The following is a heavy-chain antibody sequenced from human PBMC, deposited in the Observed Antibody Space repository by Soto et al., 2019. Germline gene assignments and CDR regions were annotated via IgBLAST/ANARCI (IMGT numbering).Heavy chain of an antibody. J-gene: IGHJ4*02. V-gene: IGHV4-34*01. CDR1: GGSFSGYY. Sequence: SETLCLTCAVYGGSFSGYYLTWIRQPPGTGLEWIGEINHSGSTNYNPSLESRVTISVDTSKNQFSLKLTSVTAADTAVYYCARDKITGLFDYWGQGTLVTVSS. CDR3: ARDKITGLFDY. CDR2: INHSGST. D-gene: IGHD2-8*02.